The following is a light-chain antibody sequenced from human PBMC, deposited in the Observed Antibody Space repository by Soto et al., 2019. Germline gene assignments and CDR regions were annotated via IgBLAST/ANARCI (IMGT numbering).Light chain of an antibody. Sequence: EIALTQSPGTLSLSPAERPSLXRRASQSVSSKYLAWYQQKPGQAPRLLIYGASSRATGIPDRFSGSGSGTEFTLTISSLQSEDFAVYYCQQYGDSPRSFGQGTKV. J-gene: IGKJ1*01. V-gene: IGKV3-20*01. CDR1: QSVSSKY. CDR2: GAS. CDR3: QQYGDSPRS.